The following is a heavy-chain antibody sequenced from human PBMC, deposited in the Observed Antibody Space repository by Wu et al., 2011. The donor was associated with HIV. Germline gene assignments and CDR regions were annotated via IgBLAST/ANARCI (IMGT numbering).Heavy chain of an antibody. CDR3: ARMSALIAARPSGDAFDI. Sequence: QVQLVQSGAEVKKPGSSVKVSCKASGGTFSSYAISWVRQAPGQGLEWMGGIIPIFGTANYAQKFQGRVTITADKSTSTAYMELSSLRSEDTAVYYCARMSALIAARPSGDAFDIWGQGTMVTVSS. V-gene: IGHV1-69*14. CDR2: IIPIFGTA. D-gene: IGHD6-6*01. J-gene: IGHJ3*02. CDR1: GGTFSSYA.